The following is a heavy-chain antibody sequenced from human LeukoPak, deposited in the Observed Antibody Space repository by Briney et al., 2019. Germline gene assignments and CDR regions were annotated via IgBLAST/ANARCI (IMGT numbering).Heavy chain of an antibody. CDR2: ISAYNGNT. CDR3: AREPIYGGKVGSVKEPFDY. J-gene: IGHJ4*02. CDR1: GYTFTIYG. V-gene: IGHV1-18*01. Sequence: ASVKVSCKASGYTFTIYGISWVRQAPGQGLEWMGWISAYNGNTNYAQKLQGRVTMTTDTSTSTAYMELRSLRSDDTAVYYCAREPIYGGKVGSVKEPFDYWGQGTLVTVSS. D-gene: IGHD4-23*01.